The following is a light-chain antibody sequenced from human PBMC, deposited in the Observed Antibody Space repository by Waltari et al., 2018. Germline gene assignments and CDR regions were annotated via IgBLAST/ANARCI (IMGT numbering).Light chain of an antibody. Sequence: SALTQPASVSGSPGQSITISCTGTSSDVGGYNLFSWYQQHPGKAPKLIIYEVTKRPSGVSNRFSGSKSGNTASLTIAGLQAEDEADYYCCSYAGSSSVLFGGGTKLTVL. J-gene: IGLJ2*01. V-gene: IGLV2-23*02. CDR2: EVT. CDR1: SSDVGGYNL. CDR3: CSYAGSSSVL.